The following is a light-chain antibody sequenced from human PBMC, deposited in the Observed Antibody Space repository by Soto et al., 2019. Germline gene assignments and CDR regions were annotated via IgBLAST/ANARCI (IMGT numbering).Light chain of an antibody. V-gene: IGKV1D-16*01. CDR3: QQYISDPLT. CDR1: RAISTW. J-gene: IGKJ4*01. Sequence: DIPMTQSPSSLSASVGDRVTITCRASRAISTWLVWYQQKAGKAPRALIYAASSLQSGVPSRFSGSGSDTEFTLTISSLQPEDSATYYCQQYISDPLTFGAGTKVEIK. CDR2: AAS.